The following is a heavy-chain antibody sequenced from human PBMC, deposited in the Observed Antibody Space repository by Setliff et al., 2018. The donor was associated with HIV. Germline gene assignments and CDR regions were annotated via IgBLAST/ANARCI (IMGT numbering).Heavy chain of an antibody. D-gene: IGHD1-26*01. V-gene: IGHV1-8*01. J-gene: IGHJ4*02. Sequence: ASVKVSCKASGYTFTNYDINWVRQVPGQGLEWMGRMNPDSGLTDYAPKLQGRVIMTRNSSITTAYMQVTRLRSDDTAVYYCARGSFGGSYSSFWGQGTLVTVSS. CDR1: GYTFTNYD. CDR2: MNPDSGLT. CDR3: ARGSFGGSYSSF.